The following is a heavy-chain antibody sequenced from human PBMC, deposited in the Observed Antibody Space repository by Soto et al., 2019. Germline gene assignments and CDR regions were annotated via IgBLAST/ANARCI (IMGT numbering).Heavy chain of an antibody. V-gene: IGHV4-59*01. CDR3: AKSRPNYYYYYGMDV. J-gene: IGHJ6*02. Sequence: PSETLSLTCTVSGGSISSYYWSWIRQPPGKGLEWIGYIFYSGSTNYNPSLKSRVTISVDTSKNQFSLKLSSVTAADTAVYYCAKSRPNYYYYYGMDVWGQGTTVT. CDR2: IFYSGST. CDR1: GGSISSYY.